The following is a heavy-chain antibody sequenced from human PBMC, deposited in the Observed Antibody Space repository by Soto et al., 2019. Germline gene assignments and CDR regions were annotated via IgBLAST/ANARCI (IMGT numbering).Heavy chain of an antibody. Sequence: SETLSLTCTVSGGSISSSSYYWGWIRQPPGKGLEWIGSIYYSGSTYYNPSLKSRVTISVDTSKNQFSLKLSSVTAADTAVYYCARHSSGSYSTGYFDYWGQGTLVTVSS. CDR1: GGSISSSSYY. D-gene: IGHD3-10*01. V-gene: IGHV4-39*01. J-gene: IGHJ4*02. CDR3: ARHSSGSYSTGYFDY. CDR2: IYYSGST.